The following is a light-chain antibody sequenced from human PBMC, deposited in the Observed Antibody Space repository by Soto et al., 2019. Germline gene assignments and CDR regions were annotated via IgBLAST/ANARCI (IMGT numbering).Light chain of an antibody. CDR1: QSVSSN. Sequence: EIVMTQSPATLSVSPGERATLSCRDSQSVSSNLAWYQQKPGQAPRLLIYGASTRATGVPARFSGSGSGTEFTLTIRSLQSEDFAVYYCQQYNNWPWTFGQGTKVEIK. CDR2: GAS. V-gene: IGKV3-15*01. J-gene: IGKJ1*01. CDR3: QQYNNWPWT.